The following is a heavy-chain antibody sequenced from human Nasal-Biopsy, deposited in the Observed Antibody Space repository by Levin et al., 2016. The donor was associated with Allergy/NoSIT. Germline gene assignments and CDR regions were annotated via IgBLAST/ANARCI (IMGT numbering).Heavy chain of an antibody. V-gene: IGHV3-73*01. D-gene: IGHD4-17*01. Sequence: GESLKISCATSGFTFSGSAIHWVRQASGRGLEWIGRTRSKTNHYATEYAVAVEGRFTISRDDSKDTAYLQMNSLKTEDTAVYYCICDYDDSWGQGTLVTVTS. CDR3: ICDYDDS. CDR1: GFTFSGSA. CDR2: TRSKTNHYAT. J-gene: IGHJ4*02.